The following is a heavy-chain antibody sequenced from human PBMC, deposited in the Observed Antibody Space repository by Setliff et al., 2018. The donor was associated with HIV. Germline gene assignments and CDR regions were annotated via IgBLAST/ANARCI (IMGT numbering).Heavy chain of an antibody. J-gene: IGHJ5*02. CDR3: ARGGYYTSGTWFDP. V-gene: IGHV1-2*02. CDR1: GYTFTAYF. Sequence: ASVKVSCKTAGYTFTAYFLQWVRQAPGQGLEWIGWISPNTGDTGIALKFQGRVTMTRDTSASTTYLELDRLTYDDTAIYYCARGGYYTSGTWFDPWGQGTLVTVSS. CDR2: ISPNTGDT. D-gene: IGHD3-10*01.